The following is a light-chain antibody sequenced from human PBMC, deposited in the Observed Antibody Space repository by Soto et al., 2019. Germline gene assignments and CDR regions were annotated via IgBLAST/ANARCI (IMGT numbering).Light chain of an antibody. CDR2: DAS. V-gene: IGKV1-39*01. CDR1: QTISTS. CDR3: LQSFAPPWT. J-gene: IGKJ1*01. Sequence: DIQMTQSPSSLSASVGDRVTITCRASQTISTSLSWYQQKAGKAPKFLIYDASSLQSGVPLRFSGSGSGTEFTLTIRGLQPEDFATYYCLQSFAPPWTFGQWTRVDIK.